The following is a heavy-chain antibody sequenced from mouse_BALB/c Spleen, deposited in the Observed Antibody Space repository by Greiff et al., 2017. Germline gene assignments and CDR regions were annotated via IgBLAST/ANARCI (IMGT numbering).Heavy chain of an antibody. CDR2: ISYSGST. V-gene: IGHV3-2*02. CDR1: GYSITSDYA. J-gene: IGHJ3*01. Sequence: DVKLQESGPGLVKPSQSLSLTCTVTGYSITSDYAWNWIRQFPGNKLEWMGYISYSGSTSYNPSLKSRISITRDTSKNQFFLQLNSVTTEDTATYYCAREDYYGYTFSFAYWGQGTLVTVSA. CDR3: AREDYYGYTFSFAY. D-gene: IGHD1-2*01.